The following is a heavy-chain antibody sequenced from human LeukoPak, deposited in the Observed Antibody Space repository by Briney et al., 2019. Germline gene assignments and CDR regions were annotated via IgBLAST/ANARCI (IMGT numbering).Heavy chain of an antibody. D-gene: IGHD1-20*01. CDR2: INTKSGVT. CDR1: QYTFTDYY. V-gene: IGHV1-2*02. CDR3: ARDTSRVITVTPNEVFDL. J-gene: IGHJ3*01. Sequence: ASVKVSCKATQYTFTDYYIHSLRQAPGQGLEWMGWINTKSGVTKYAQKFQGGVTVTRDTSISSAYMELTSLRRDDTAVYYCARDTSRVITVTPNEVFDLWGQGAMVTVSS.